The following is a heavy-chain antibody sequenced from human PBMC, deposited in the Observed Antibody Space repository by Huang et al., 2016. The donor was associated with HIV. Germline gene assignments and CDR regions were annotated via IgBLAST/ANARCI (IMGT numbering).Heavy chain of an antibody. Sequence: QLLLQQSGPGLVKPSETLSLTCTVSGDSINSSDYYWAWIRQSPGKGLESIGSIYYRGITYYNPPLKSRVTISVDTSKTQFSLKLSSVTAADTAVYYCARRREDYGDSGGWFDPWGQGTLVTVSS. D-gene: IGHD4-17*01. CDR2: IYYRGIT. CDR1: GDSINSSDYY. V-gene: IGHV4-39*01. J-gene: IGHJ5*02. CDR3: ARRREDYGDSGGWFDP.